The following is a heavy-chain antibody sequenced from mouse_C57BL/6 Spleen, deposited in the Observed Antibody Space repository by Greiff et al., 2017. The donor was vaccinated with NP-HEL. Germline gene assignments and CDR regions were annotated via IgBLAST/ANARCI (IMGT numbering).Heavy chain of an antibody. CDR1: GYTFTEYT. D-gene: IGHD1-1*01. Sequence: VQLQQSGAELVKPGASVKLSCKASGYTFTEYTIHWVKQRSGQGLEWIGWFYPGSGSIKYNEKFKDKATLTADKSSSTVYMELSRLTSEDSAVYFCARHALYGSKRDLDAMDYWGQGTSVTVSS. J-gene: IGHJ4*01. V-gene: IGHV1-62-2*01. CDR2: FYPGSGSI. CDR3: ARHALYGSKRDLDAMDY.